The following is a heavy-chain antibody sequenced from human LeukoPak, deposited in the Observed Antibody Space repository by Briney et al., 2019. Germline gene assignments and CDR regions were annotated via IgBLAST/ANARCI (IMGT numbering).Heavy chain of an antibody. Sequence: GGSLRLSCAASGFTFSSYSMNWVRQAPGKGLEWVSYISSSSSTIYYADSVKGRFTISRDNAKNSLYLQMNSLRAEDMALYYCAKDSPPGGSATPNWFDPWGQGTLVTVSS. J-gene: IGHJ5*02. CDR1: GFTFSSYS. D-gene: IGHD2-15*01. CDR3: AKDSPPGGSATPNWFDP. V-gene: IGHV3-48*04. CDR2: ISSSSSTI.